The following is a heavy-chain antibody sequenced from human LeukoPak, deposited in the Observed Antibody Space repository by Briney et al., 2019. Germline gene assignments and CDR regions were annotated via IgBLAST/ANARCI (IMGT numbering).Heavy chain of an antibody. D-gene: IGHD3-10*01. CDR2: IHYTGST. CDR3: ARGGYYGSGNDFRFDP. V-gene: IGHV4-59*01. CDR1: GGSINSYY. Sequence: SETLSLTCTVSGGSINSYYWSWIRQPPGKGLECIGYIHYTGSTNYNPSLKSRVTISVDTSKSQFSLKLSSVTAADTAIYYCARGGYYGSGNDFRFDPWGQGTLVTVSS. J-gene: IGHJ5*02.